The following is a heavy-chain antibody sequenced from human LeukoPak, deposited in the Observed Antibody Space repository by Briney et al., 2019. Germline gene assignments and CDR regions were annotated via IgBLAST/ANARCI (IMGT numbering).Heavy chain of an antibody. CDR3: AREIGPFDY. Sequence: SETLSLTCTVSGGSISSSSYYWGWIRQPPGKGLEWIGYFYDRGSTNYSPSLKSRVTISVDTSKNQFSLTLSSVTAADTAVYYCAREIGPFDYWGQGTLVTVSS. V-gene: IGHV4-61*01. CDR2: FYDRGST. J-gene: IGHJ4*02. CDR1: GGSISSSSYY.